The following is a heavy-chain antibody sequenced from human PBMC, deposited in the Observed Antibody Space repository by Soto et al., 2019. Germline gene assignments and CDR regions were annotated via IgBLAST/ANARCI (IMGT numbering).Heavy chain of an antibody. CDR2: IYNSGST. V-gene: IGHV4-30-2*01. J-gene: IGHJ5*02. CDR3: ARNYCSSTSCLGAFDP. Sequence: QLQLQESGSGLVKPSQTLSLTCAVSGGSISSGGYSWSWIRQPPGKGLEWIGYIYNSGSTYYNPSLKSRVTISVDRSKNQFSLKLSSVTAADTAVYYCARNYCSSTSCLGAFDPWGQGTLVTVSS. D-gene: IGHD2-2*01. CDR1: GGSISSGGYS.